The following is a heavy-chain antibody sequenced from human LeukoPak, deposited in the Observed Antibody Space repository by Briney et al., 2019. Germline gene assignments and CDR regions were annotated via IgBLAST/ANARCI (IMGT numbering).Heavy chain of an antibody. CDR1: GYTFSNYG. D-gene: IGHD2-21*02. J-gene: IGHJ6*02. CDR3: ARGLLLMLGNYVLDV. CDR2: VNPYNGNT. V-gene: IGHV1-18*01. Sequence: ASVKVSCKASGYTFSNYGINWVRQAPGQGLEWMGWVNPYNGNTDYAQRVQGRVTMTTDTSTSTAYMELRSLRSDDTAVFYCARGLLLMLGNYVLDVWGQGTTVTVSS.